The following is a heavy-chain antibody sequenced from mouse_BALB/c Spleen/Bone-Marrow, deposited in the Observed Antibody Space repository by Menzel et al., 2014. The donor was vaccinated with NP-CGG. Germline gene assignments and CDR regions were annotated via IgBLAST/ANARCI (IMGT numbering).Heavy chain of an antibody. J-gene: IGHJ1*01. Sequence: VHVKQSGPELVKPGASVKMSCKASGYTFTRYVMHWVKQKPGQGLEWIGYINPYNDGTKYNGKFKGKATLTSDISSSTAYMEHNSLTSEDSAVYYCARGGYDYDPWYFDDWGAGTTVTVSS. CDR2: INPYNDGT. CDR3: ARGGYDYDPWYFDD. CDR1: GYTFTRYV. V-gene: IGHV1-14*01. D-gene: IGHD2-4*01.